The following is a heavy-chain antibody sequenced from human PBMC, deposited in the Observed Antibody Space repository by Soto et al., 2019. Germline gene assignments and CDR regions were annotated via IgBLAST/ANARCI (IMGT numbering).Heavy chain of an antibody. CDR2: IYYSGST. CDR3: AHYIRGRAFDI. V-gene: IGHV4-30-4*01. Sequence: PSETLSLTCTVSGGSISSGDYYWSWIRQPPGKGLEWIGYIYYSGSTYYNPSLKSRVTISVDTSKNQFSLKLSSGTAADPAEYYWAHYIRGRAFDIWGQGTMVPVS. CDR1: GGSISSGDYY. J-gene: IGHJ3*02. D-gene: IGHD3-10*01.